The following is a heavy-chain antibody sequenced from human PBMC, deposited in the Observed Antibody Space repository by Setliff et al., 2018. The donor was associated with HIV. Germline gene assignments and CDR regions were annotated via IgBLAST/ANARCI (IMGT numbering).Heavy chain of an antibody. CDR2: IGPYNDRT. CDR1: GYMFIAYG. Sequence: ASVKVSCKTSGYMFIAYGMSWVRRAPGQGLEWMGWIGPYNDRTEYAQEFQGRVSLTIDTSASTAYMELRSLRSDDTAVYYCARGDGGYNYAEAFDVWGQGTMVTVS. V-gene: IGHV1-18*01. CDR3: ARGDGGYNYAEAFDV. J-gene: IGHJ3*01. D-gene: IGHD3-16*01.